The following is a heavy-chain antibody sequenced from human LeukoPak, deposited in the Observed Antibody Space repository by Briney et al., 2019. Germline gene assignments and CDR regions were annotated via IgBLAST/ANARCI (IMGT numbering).Heavy chain of an antibody. CDR1: GYSFTSYW. Sequence: GESLKNSCKGSGYSFTSYWIGWVRQMPGKGLEWMGIIYPGDSDTRYSPSFQGQVTISADKSISTAYLQWSSLKASDTAMYYCARHLRGGSITMGIDYWGQGTLVTVSS. CDR3: ARHLRGGSITMGIDY. V-gene: IGHV5-51*01. J-gene: IGHJ4*02. CDR2: IYPGDSDT. D-gene: IGHD3-10*01.